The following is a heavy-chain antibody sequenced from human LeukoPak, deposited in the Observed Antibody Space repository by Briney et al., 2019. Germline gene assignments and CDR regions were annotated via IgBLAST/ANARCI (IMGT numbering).Heavy chain of an antibody. CDR1: GGSISSGSYY. CDR2: IYTSGST. V-gene: IGHV4-61*02. D-gene: IGHD3-3*01. Sequence: PSETLSLTCTVSGGSISSGSYYWSWIRQPAGKGLEWIGRIYTSGSTNYNPSLKSRVTISVDTSKNQFSLKLSSVTAADTAVYYCARDFWSGQKDVWGKGTTVTVSS. CDR3: ARDFWSGQKDV. J-gene: IGHJ6*04.